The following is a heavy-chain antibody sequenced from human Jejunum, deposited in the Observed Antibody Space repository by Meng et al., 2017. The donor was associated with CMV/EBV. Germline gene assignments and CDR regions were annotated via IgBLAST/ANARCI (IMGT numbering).Heavy chain of an antibody. Sequence: EMRLVGAGGGLAQPGQSLRLSCAASGFTVSSDHMSWVRQAPGKGLEWVSIIYNGDETYYSDSVKGRFSISRDKSNNGLYLQMDSLRVEDTGVYYCARDKKTGGSSPSDYWGQGTLVTVSS. CDR2: IYNGDET. CDR3: ARDKKTGGSSPSDY. D-gene: IGHD2-8*02. V-gene: IGHV3-66*01. J-gene: IGHJ4*02. CDR1: GFTVSSDH.